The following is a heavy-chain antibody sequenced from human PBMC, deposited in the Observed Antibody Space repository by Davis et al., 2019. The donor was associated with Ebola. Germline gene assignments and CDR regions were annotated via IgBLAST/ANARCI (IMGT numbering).Heavy chain of an antibody. J-gene: IGHJ6*03. CDR1: GFTFTSSA. Sequence: SVKVSCKASGFTFTSSAVQWVRQARGQRLEWIGWIVVGSGNTNYAQKFQERVTITRDMSTSTAYMELSSLRSEDTAVYYCALPTVTTYYYYYMDVWGKGTTVTVSS. V-gene: IGHV1-58*01. CDR3: ALPTVTTYYYYYMDV. CDR2: IVVGSGNT. D-gene: IGHD4-17*01.